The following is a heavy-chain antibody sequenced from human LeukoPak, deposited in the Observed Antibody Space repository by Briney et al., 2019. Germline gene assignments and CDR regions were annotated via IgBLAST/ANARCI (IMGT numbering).Heavy chain of an antibody. CDR2: IYYTGTT. CDR1: GDSISRYY. CDR3: ARGGDSGYDFFY. D-gene: IGHD5-12*01. J-gene: IGHJ4*02. V-gene: IGHV4-59*01. Sequence: SETLSLTCTVSGDSISRYYWSWIRQPPGKGLEWIGYIYYTGTTNYNPSLKSRVTITVDTSKNQFSLKLSSVTAADTAVYYCARGGDSGYDFFYWGQGTLVTVSS.